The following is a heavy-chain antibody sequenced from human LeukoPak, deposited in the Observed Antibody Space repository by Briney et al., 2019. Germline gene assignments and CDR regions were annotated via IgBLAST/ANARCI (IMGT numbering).Heavy chain of an antibody. Sequence: GGSLRLSCAASGFTFSSYAMSWVRQAPGRGLEWVSAISGSGGSTYYADSVKGRFTISRDNAKNSLYLQMNSLRAEDTAVYYCARDGSGWYLDYWGQGTLVTVSS. CDR3: ARDGSGWYLDY. D-gene: IGHD6-19*01. CDR2: ISGSGGST. J-gene: IGHJ4*02. CDR1: GFTFSSYA. V-gene: IGHV3-23*01.